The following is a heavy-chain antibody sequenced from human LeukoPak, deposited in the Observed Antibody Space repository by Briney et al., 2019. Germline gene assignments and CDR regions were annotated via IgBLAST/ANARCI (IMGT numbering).Heavy chain of an antibody. CDR3: ARLVVSSWYHEVLLGRDY. D-gene: IGHD6-13*01. CDR1: GITFSNYN. CDR2: ITSSSSYT. J-gene: IGHJ4*02. V-gene: IGHV3-21*01. Sequence: GGSLRLSCAAPGITFSNYNMNWVRQAPGKGLEWISAITSSSSYTFYADSVKGRFTISRDNAQNSLYLQMNSLRVEDTAVYYCARLVVSSWYHEVLLGRDYWGQGTLVTVSS.